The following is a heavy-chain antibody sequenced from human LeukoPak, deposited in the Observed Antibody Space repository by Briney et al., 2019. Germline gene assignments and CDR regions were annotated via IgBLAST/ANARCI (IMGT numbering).Heavy chain of an antibody. CDR1: GGXILSTNC. Sequence: SETLSLTCAVSGGXILSTNCWSWVRQPPGRDLVGFGDVLLGGASNYNPSFNSRVSMSIDKSSIKLSLELTSVTAADTTVYYCTRESGALAPFGFWGQGTLVTVSS. D-gene: IGHD1-26*01. CDR3: TRESGALAPFGF. CDR2: VLLGGAS. J-gene: IGHJ4*02. V-gene: IGHV4-4*02.